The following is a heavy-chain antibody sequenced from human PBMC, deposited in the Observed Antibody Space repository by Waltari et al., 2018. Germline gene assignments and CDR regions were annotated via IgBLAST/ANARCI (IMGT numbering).Heavy chain of an antibody. CDR1: GFTVGNNY. V-gene: IGHV3-53*01. D-gene: IGHD3-10*01. CDR3: ARGRGFGGQHY. J-gene: IGHJ4*02. CDR2: IYSGGGI. Sequence: EVQLVESGGGLIQPGGSLRLSCAVSGFTVGNNYMSWVRQAPGKGLEWISLIYSGGGIHYADSVKGRFTISRDSSKNTLYLQMNSLRAEDTAVYYCARGRGFGGQHYWGQGTLVTVSS.